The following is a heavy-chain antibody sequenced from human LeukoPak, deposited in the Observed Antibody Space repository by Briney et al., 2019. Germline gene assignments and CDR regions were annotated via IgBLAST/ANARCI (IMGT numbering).Heavy chain of an antibody. J-gene: IGHJ4*02. CDR2: FSGGSSYI. V-gene: IGHV3-21*01. CDR3: ARDKTFCSSPSCDADY. Sequence: PGGSLRLSCAASGFTFDRYNMICVRPAPGKGLECVSYFSGGSSYIYYVDSVRGRFTISRDSAKNSLYLQINSLRAEDTAVYYCARDKTFCSSPSCDADYWGQGTLVTVSS. D-gene: IGHD2-2*01. CDR1: GFTFDRYN.